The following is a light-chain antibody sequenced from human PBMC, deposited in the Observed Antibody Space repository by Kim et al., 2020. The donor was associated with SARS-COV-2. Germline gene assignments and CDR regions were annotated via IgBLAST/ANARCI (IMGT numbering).Light chain of an antibody. Sequence: EIVLTQSPGTLSLSPGERATLSCRASQSISSNYLAWYQQKPGQAPRLLIYAASTRATGISDRFSGSGSGTGFTLTISTLEPEDFAVYYCQQYGTSPLTFGGGTKLEI. V-gene: IGKV3-20*01. CDR2: AAS. J-gene: IGKJ4*01. CDR3: QQYGTSPLT. CDR1: QSISSNY.